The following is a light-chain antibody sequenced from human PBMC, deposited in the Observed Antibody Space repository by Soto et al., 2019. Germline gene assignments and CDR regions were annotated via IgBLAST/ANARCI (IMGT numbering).Light chain of an antibody. CDR1: SSNIGAGYV. V-gene: IGLV1-40*01. CDR3: QSYDSSLSGSCV. Sequence: QSVLTQPPSVSGAPGQRVTISCTGSSSNIGAGYVVHWYQQLPGTAPKLLIYGNSNRPSGVPDRFSGSKSGTSASLAITGLQAEDEADYYCQSYDSSLSGSCVFGTGTKVTVL. J-gene: IGLJ1*01. CDR2: GNS.